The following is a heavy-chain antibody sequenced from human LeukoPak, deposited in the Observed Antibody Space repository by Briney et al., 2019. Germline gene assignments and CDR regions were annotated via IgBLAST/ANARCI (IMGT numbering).Heavy chain of an antibody. Sequence: PSETLSLTCTVSGGSIRSYYWSWIRQPPGKGLEWIGYIYYSGSTNYNPSLRSRVTISVDTSKNQFSLKLSSVTAADTAVYYCARHFGDFWSGYHDYYFDYWGQGTLVTVSS. CDR3: ARHFGDFWSGYHDYYFDY. V-gene: IGHV4-59*08. J-gene: IGHJ4*02. CDR2: IYYSGST. CDR1: GGSIRSYY. D-gene: IGHD3-3*01.